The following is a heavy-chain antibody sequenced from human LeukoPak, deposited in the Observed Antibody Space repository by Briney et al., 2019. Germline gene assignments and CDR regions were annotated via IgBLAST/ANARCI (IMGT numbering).Heavy chain of an antibody. CDR2: IRSKADGGTT. J-gene: IGHJ5*02. Sequence: PGGSLRLSCAASGFTFSSHWMSWVRQAPGKGLEWVGFIRSKADGGTTEYAASVKGRFTISRDDSKSIAYLQMNSLQTEDTAVFYCSRVLTSGTRRFDPWGQGTLVTVSS. V-gene: IGHV3-49*04. CDR1: GFTFSSHW. D-gene: IGHD1-1*01. CDR3: SRVLTSGTRRFDP.